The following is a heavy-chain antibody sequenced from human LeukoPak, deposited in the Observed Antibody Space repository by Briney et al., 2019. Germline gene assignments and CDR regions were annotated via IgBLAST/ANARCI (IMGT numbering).Heavy chain of an antibody. CDR3: ARGPTSRKYYYGSGSPY. V-gene: IGHV4-39*07. J-gene: IGHJ4*02. Sequence: SETLSLTCSVSGGYINNPTYYWGWLRQPPGKGLEWIGSMHYSGSAYYNPSLKSRVTISVDTSKNQFSLKLSSVTAADTAVYYCARGPTSRKYYYGSGSPYWGQGTLVTVSS. D-gene: IGHD3-10*01. CDR2: MHYSGSA. CDR1: GGYINNPTYY.